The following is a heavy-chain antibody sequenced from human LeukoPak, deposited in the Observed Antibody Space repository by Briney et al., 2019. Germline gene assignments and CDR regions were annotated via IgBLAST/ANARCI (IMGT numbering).Heavy chain of an antibody. J-gene: IGHJ4*02. CDR3: ARVGYYYDSSGYYDPIDY. CDR2: ISYDGSNK. V-gene: IGHV3-30-3*01. Sequence: GGSLRLSCAASGFTFSSYAMHWVRQAPGKGLEWVAVISYDGSNKYYADSVKGRFTISRDNSKNTLYLQMNSLRAEDTAVYYCARVGYYYDSSGYYDPIDYWGQGTLVTVSS. D-gene: IGHD3-22*01. CDR1: GFTFSSYA.